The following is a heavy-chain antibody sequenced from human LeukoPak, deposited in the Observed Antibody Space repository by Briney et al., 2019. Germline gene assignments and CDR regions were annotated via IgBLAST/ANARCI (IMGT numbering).Heavy chain of an antibody. CDR3: ARRSILGYCSGGSCRWSADYGMDV. J-gene: IGHJ6*02. CDR2: IIPIFGTA. D-gene: IGHD2-15*01. CDR1: GGTFSSYT. V-gene: IGHV1-69*05. Sequence: SVKVSCKASGGTFSSYTISWVRQGPGQGLEWMGGIIPIFGTANYAQKFQGRVTITTDESTSTAYMELSSLKASDTAMYYCARRSILGYCSGGSCRWSADYGMDVWGQGTTVTVSS.